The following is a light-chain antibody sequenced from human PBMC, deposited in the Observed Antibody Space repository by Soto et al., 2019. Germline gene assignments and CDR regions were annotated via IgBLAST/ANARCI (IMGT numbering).Light chain of an antibody. J-gene: IGLJ2*01. CDR2: GNN. V-gene: IGLV1-40*01. CDR1: SSNIGAGYD. Sequence: QSVLTQPPSVSGAPGQRVTISCTGSSSNIGAGYDVHWYQQLPGTAPKLLMYGNNIRPSGVPDRFSDSKSGTSASLAITGLQAEDEAAYFCQSYDSSLRGLVFGGGTHLTVL. CDR3: QSYDSSLRGLV.